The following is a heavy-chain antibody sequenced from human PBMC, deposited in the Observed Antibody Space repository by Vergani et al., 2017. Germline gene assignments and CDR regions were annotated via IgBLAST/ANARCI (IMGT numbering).Heavy chain of an antibody. D-gene: IGHD6-19*01. J-gene: IGHJ3*02. CDR2: IDWDDDK. CDR1: GFSLSTSGMR. Sequence: QVTLKESGPALVKPTQTLTLTCTFSGFSLSTSGMRVSWIRQPPGKALEWLARIDWDDDKRYSPSLKSRSTITKDTSKNQVVLTMTNMDPVDTATYYCAHRGAYSSDRGGTFDIWGQGTMVTVSS. CDR3: AHRGAYSSDRGGTFDI. V-gene: IGHV2-5*08.